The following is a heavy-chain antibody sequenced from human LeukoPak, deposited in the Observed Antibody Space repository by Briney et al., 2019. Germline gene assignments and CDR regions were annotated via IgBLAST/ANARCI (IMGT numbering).Heavy chain of an antibody. CDR3: VKGVVVVTARAFDY. CDR1: GFTFSSYA. CDR2: ISTDGGST. V-gene: IGHV3-64D*06. D-gene: IGHD2-21*02. J-gene: IGHJ4*02. Sequence: GGSLRLSCSASGFTFSSYAMHWVRQAPGKGLQYVSAISTDGGSTYYADSVKDRFTISRDNSKNTLYLRMSSLRAEDTALYYCVKGVVVVTARAFDYWGQGTLVTVSS.